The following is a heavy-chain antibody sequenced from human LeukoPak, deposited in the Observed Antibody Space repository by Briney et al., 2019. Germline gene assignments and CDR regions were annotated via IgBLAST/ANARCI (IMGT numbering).Heavy chain of an antibody. CDR1: GFTFSSYG. V-gene: IGHV3-48*01. J-gene: IGHJ4*02. CDR3: ARGRVTCFDY. Sequence: GGSLRLSCAASGFTFSSYGMTWVRQAPGKGLEWVSYISSSSSTIYYADSVKGRFTISRDNAKNSLYLQLNSLRAEDTAVYYCARGRVTCFDYWGQGTLVTVSS. D-gene: IGHD2-21*02. CDR2: ISSSSSTI.